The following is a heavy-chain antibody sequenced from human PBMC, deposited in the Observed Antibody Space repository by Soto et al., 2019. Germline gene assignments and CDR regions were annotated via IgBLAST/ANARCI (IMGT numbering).Heavy chain of an antibody. D-gene: IGHD6-13*01. CDR2: IIAYYGNA. J-gene: IGHJ4*02. CDR1: GGTFSSYA. Sequence: ASVKVSCKASGGTFSSYAISWVRQAPGQGLEWMGWIIAYYGNANYAQKLQGRVTMTTDTSTSTAYMELRSLRSDDTAVYYCARTLGYSSSWPFDYWGQGTLVTVSS. V-gene: IGHV1-18*01. CDR3: ARTLGYSSSWPFDY.